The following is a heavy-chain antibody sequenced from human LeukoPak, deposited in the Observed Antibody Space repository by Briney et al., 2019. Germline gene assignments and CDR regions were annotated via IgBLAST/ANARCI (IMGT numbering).Heavy chain of an antibody. CDR1: GGTFSSYA. CDR2: IIPIFGTA. Sequence: SVKVSCKASGGTFSSYAISWVRQAPGQGLEWMGGIIPIFGTANYAQKFQGRVTITTDESTSTAYMELSSLRSEDTTVYYCARVAGNSPYYYYMDVWGKGTTVTVSS. J-gene: IGHJ6*03. CDR3: ARVAGNSPYYYYMDV. D-gene: IGHD4-23*01. V-gene: IGHV1-69*05.